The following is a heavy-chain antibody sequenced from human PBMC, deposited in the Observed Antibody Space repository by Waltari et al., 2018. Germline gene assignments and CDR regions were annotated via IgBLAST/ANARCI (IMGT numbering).Heavy chain of an antibody. Sequence: EVQLVESVGGLVQPGGSLRLSCSPSGFSFVYSWMSWVRQAPGKGLEWLANIRYDGGVKDIVDSVKGRFTVSRDNAENSLFLHMNSLRVEDTAVYYCARENYNGAAGDYWGQGTLVTVSS. CDR3: ARENYNGAAGDY. CDR1: GFSFVYSW. D-gene: IGHD6-13*01. CDR2: IRYDGGVK. J-gene: IGHJ4*02. V-gene: IGHV3-7*01.